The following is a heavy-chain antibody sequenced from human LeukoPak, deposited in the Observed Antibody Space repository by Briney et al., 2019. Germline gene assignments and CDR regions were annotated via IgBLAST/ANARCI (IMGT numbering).Heavy chain of an antibody. D-gene: IGHD4-17*01. CDR1: GYSFTNYW. CDR3: ARALRTGQGDYVPVL. V-gene: IGHV5-51*01. J-gene: IGHJ4*02. Sequence: GESLKISCKGSGYSFTNYWIGWVRQMPGKGLEWTTIIYPGDSETRYSPSFQGQVTISADKSIGTMYLQWSSLKASDTAMYYCARALRTGQGDYVPVLWGQGTLVIVSS. CDR2: IYPGDSET.